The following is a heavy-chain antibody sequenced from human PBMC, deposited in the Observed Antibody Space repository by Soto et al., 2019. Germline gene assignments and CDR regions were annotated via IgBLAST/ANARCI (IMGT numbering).Heavy chain of an antibody. D-gene: IGHD3-9*01. CDR1: GFTDSSNY. Sequence: EVQLVESGGGLIQPGGSLRLSCAASGFTDSSNYMSWVLQAPGKGLEWVSVIYSGDSTYYADSVKGRFTISRDNSKNTLYLQMNSLRAEDTAVYYCAREFRYFDWLLQGSSGMDVWGQGTTVTVSS. CDR3: AREFRYFDWLLQGSSGMDV. V-gene: IGHV3-53*01. CDR2: IYSGDST. J-gene: IGHJ6*02.